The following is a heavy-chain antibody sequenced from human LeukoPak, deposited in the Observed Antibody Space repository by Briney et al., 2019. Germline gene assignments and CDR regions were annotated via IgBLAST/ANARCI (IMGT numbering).Heavy chain of an antibody. CDR3: ARDPPADSSGYYLDAFDI. CDR2: IIPIFGTA. V-gene: IGHV1-69*01. Sequence: SVKVSCKASGGTFSSYAISWVRQAPGQGLEWMGGIIPIFGTANYAQKFQGRVTITADESTSTAYMELRSLRSDDTAVYYCARDPPADSSGYYLDAFDIWGQGTMVTVSS. CDR1: GGTFSSYA. D-gene: IGHD3-22*01. J-gene: IGHJ3*02.